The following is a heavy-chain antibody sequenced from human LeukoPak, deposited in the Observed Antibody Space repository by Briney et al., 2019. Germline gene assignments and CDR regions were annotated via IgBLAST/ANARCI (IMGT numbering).Heavy chain of an antibody. V-gene: IGHV4-59*08. CDR1: GGSISSYY. Sequence: PSETLSLTCTVSGGSISSYYWSWIRQPPGKGLEWIGYIYYSGGTNYNPSLKSRVTISVDTSKNQFSLKLSSVTAADTAVYFCARGFRGDNFDYWGQGTLVTVSS. D-gene: IGHD7-27*01. CDR2: IYYSGGT. J-gene: IGHJ4*02. CDR3: ARGFRGDNFDY.